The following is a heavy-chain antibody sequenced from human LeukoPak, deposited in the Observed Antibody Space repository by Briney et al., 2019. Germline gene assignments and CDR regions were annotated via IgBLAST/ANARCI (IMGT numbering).Heavy chain of an antibody. CDR1: GFTFSSYA. Sequence: GSLRLSCAASGFTFSSYAMSWVRQAPGKGLEWVSAIVGSGSKTYYADPVKGRFTISRDNSKNTLYLQMNSLRAEDTAVYYCAKLRGIVVVNHFDYWGQGTLVTVSS. CDR3: AKLRGIVVVNHFDY. CDR2: IVGSGSKT. J-gene: IGHJ4*02. D-gene: IGHD3-22*01. V-gene: IGHV3-23*01.